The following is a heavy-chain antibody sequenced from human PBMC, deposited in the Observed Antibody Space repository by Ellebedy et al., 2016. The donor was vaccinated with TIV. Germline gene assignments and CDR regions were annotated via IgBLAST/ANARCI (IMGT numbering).Heavy chain of an antibody. V-gene: IGHV3-23*01. D-gene: IGHD3-10*01. CDR2: ISGSGGST. CDR1: GFTFSSYA. Sequence: PGGSLRLSCAASGFTFSSYAMSWVRQAPGKGLEWVSAISGSGGSTYYADSVKGRFTISRDNSKNTLYLQMNSLRAEDTAVYYCAKVCCITMVRGVSDFDYWGQGTLVTVSS. J-gene: IGHJ4*02. CDR3: AKVCCITMVRGVSDFDY.